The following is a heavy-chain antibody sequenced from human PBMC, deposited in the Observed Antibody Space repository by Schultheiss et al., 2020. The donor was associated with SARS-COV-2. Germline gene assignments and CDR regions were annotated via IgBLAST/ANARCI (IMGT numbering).Heavy chain of an antibody. J-gene: IGHJ4*02. D-gene: IGHD6-19*01. CDR3: ARWNAAVAGTRPRDY. CDR2: IYYSGST. V-gene: IGHV4-59*08. Sequence: SETLSLTCTVSGGSISSYYWSWIRQPPGKGLEWIGYIYYSGSTNYNPSLKSRVTISVDTSKNQFSLKLSSVTAADTAVYYCARWNAAVAGTRPRDYWGQGTLVTVSS. CDR1: GGSISSYY.